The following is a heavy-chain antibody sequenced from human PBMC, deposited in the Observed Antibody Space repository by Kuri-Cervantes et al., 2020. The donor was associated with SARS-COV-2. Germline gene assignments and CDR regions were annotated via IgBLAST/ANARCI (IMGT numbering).Heavy chain of an antibody. V-gene: IGHV3-30-3*01. J-gene: IGHJ4*02. Sequence: GGSLRLSCAASGFTFSSYAMHWVRQAPGKGLEWVAVISYDGSNKYYADSVKGRFTISRDNSKNTLYLQMNSLRAEDTAVYYCAKDFGYSDTSPLIDYWGQGTLVTVSS. CDR1: GFTFSSYA. CDR2: ISYDGSNK. D-gene: IGHD6-13*01. CDR3: AKDFGYSDTSPLIDY.